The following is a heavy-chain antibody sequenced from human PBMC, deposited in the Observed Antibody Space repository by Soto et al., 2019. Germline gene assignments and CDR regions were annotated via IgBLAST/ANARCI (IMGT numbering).Heavy chain of an antibody. CDR1: GYTFTSYG. Sequence: GVSVKVSCKACGYTFTSYGISWVRQAPGQGLEWMGWISAYNGNTNYAQKLQGRVTMTTDTSTSTAYMELRSLRSDDTAVYYCARSIAAAVDFDYWGQGTLVTVSS. CDR3: ARSIAAAVDFDY. J-gene: IGHJ4*02. D-gene: IGHD6-13*01. V-gene: IGHV1-18*01. CDR2: ISAYNGNT.